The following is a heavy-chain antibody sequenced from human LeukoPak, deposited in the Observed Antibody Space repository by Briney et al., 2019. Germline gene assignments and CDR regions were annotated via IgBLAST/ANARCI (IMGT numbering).Heavy chain of an antibody. CDR2: IKSKTDGGTT. CDR3: TTRGYYDSSGYYLFDY. CDR1: GFTFSKYA. Sequence: GGSLRLSCAASGFTFSKYAMTWVRQAPGKGLEWVGRIKSKTDGGTTDYAARVKGRFTISRDDSKNTLYLQMNSLKTEDTAVYYCTTRGYYDSSGYYLFDYWGQGTLVTVSS. D-gene: IGHD3-22*01. J-gene: IGHJ4*02. V-gene: IGHV3-15*01.